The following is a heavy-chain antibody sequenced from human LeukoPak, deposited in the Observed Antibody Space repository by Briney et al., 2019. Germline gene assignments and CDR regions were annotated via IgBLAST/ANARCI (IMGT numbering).Heavy chain of an antibody. J-gene: IGHJ4*02. CDR2: IYYTGKT. Sequence: SSETLSLTCTVSGGSISSYYWSWIRQPPGKGLEWIGYIYYTGKTNYNPSLKSRVTISIDTSRNQFSLKVTSVTAADTAVYYCARDGSSTFEFWGQGALVTVSS. CDR3: ARDGSSTFEF. D-gene: IGHD6-19*01. CDR1: GGSISSYY. V-gene: IGHV4-59*01.